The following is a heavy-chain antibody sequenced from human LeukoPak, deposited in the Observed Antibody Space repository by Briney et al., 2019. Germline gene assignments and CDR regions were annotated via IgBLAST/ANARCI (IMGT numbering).Heavy chain of an antibody. CDR2: IWYDGSNK. CDR1: GFTFSNYW. Sequence: GGSLRLSCAASGFTFSNYWMSWVRQAPGKGLEWVAVIWYDGSNKYYADSVKGRFTISRDNSKNTLYLQMNSLRAEDTAVYYCARDSCSGGSCYSDYWGQGTLVTVSS. V-gene: IGHV3-33*08. D-gene: IGHD2-15*01. J-gene: IGHJ4*02. CDR3: ARDSCSGGSCYSDY.